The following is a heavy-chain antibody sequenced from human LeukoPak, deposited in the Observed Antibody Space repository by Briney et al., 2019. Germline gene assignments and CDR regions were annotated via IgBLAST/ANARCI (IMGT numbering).Heavy chain of an antibody. CDR3: MVTHPQHYYFDY. J-gene: IGHJ4*02. V-gene: IGHV3-21*01. CDR2: ISSTSSYI. D-gene: IGHD2-21*02. Sequence: GGSLRLSCAASGFSFSSYSMKWVRQAPGKGLEWVSSISSTSSYIYYADSVKGRFTISRDNAKNSLYLQMNSLRAEDTAVYRCMVTHPQHYYFDYWGQGTLVTVSS. CDR1: GFSFSSYS.